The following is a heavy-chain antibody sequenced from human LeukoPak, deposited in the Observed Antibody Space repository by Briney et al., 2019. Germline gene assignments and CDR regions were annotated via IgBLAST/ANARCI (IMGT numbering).Heavy chain of an antibody. CDR2: INHSGST. V-gene: IGHV4-34*01. J-gene: IGHJ4*02. CDR1: GGSFSGYY. Sequence: SETLSLTCAVYGGSFSGYYWSWIRQPPGKGLEWIGEINHSGSTNYNPSLKSQVTISVDTSKNQFSLKLSSVSAADTAVYYCARERFGPDYWGQGTLVTVSS. D-gene: IGHD3-10*01. CDR3: ARERFGPDY.